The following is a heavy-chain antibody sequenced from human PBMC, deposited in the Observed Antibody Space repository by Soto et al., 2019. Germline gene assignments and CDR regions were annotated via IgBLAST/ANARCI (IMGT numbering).Heavy chain of an antibody. CDR3: AKDFGAWSDS. V-gene: IGHV3-30*18. CDR2: ISYDGTDK. Sequence: QVHLVESGGGVVQPGRSLTISCVGAGVAFSTYGMHWVRQAPAKGLEWVALISYDGTDKYYADSVKGRCSISRDNSKQTLSLQMDSLRPEDTAVYYCAKDFGAWSDSWGQGTLGNVSS. CDR1: GVAFSTYG. J-gene: IGHJ5*02. D-gene: IGHD6-19*01.